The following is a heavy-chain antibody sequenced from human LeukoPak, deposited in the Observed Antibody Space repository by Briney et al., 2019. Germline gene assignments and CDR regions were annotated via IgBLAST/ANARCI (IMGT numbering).Heavy chain of an antibody. V-gene: IGHV3-30*04. CDR1: GFTFSNYA. J-gene: IGHJ4*02. D-gene: IGHD3-16*02. CDR3: AIGDGLGELSSSFEY. CDR2: VSYDGSNK. Sequence: GGSLRLSCAASGFTFSNYAMHWVRQAPDKGLEWVAVVSYDGSNKYYADSVKGRFTVSRDNSKNTLYLQMNSLRAEDTAVYYCAIGDGLGELSSSFEYWGQGTLVTVSS.